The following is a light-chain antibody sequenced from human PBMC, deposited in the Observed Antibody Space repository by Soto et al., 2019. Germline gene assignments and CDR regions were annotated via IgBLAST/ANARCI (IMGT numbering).Light chain of an antibody. Sequence: DIQMTQSPASLSSSVGDRATLTCRASQSIASYLTWYQHKVGKAPKLLIYAASSLHSGVPSRFSGSGSGTDFTLTISSLQPEDFATYYCQQSCSTPPTFGPGTNLDIK. J-gene: IGKJ2*01. CDR3: QQSCSTPPT. V-gene: IGKV1-39*01. CDR2: AAS. CDR1: QSIASY.